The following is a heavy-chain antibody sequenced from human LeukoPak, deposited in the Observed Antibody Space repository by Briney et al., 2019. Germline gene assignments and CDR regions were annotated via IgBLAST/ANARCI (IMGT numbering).Heavy chain of an antibody. J-gene: IGHJ6*03. D-gene: IGHD2-2*01. Sequence: SETLSLTCTVSGGSISSSSYYWGWIRQPPGKGLEWIGEINHSGSTNYNPSLKSRVTISVDTSKNQFSLKLSSVTAADTAVYYCARRYCSSTSCYASQYYYYYYYMDVWGKGTTVTVSS. CDR3: ARRYCSSTSCYASQYYYYYYYMDV. CDR1: GGSISSSSYY. CDR2: INHSGST. V-gene: IGHV4-39*07.